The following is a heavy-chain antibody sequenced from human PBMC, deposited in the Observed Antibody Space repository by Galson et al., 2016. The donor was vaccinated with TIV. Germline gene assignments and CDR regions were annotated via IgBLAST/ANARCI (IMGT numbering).Heavy chain of an antibody. CDR3: ARDGSWSGDPIYGGTRPDF. CDR1: GFTFSNG. D-gene: IGHD3-10*01. V-gene: IGHV3-33*07. Sequence: SLRLSCATSGFTFSNGMYWVRQAPGKGLEWVALIWYDGHAKFYADSVKGRFTISRDTSRDTLYLQMNSLSAEDTALYYCARDGSWSGDPIYGGTRPDFWGRGTLVTVSS. CDR2: IWYDGHAK. J-gene: IGHJ4*02.